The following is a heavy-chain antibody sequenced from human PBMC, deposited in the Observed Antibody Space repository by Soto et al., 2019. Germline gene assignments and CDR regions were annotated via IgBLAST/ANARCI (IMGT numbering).Heavy chain of an antibody. V-gene: IGHV2-5*02. CDR3: AHRRGGIVGATLPTNLDY. CDR1: GFSLSTSGVG. Sequence: QITLKESGPTLVKPTQTLTLTCTFSGFSLSTSGVGVGWIRQPPGKALEWLALIYWDDDKRYSPSLKSRLTISTDTSNNQMVLTMTNMDPVDTATYCCAHRRGGIVGATLPTNLDYWGQGTLVTVSP. CDR2: IYWDDDK. D-gene: IGHD1-26*01. J-gene: IGHJ4*02.